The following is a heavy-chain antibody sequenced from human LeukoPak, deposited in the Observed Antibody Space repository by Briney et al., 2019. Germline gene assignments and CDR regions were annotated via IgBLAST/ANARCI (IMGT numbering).Heavy chain of an antibody. CDR3: AKPSGKLTGPRGAFDI. Sequence: PGGSLRLSCAASGFTFSSYSMNWVRQAPGKGLEWVSSISSSSSYIYYADSVKGRFTISRDNAKNSLYLQMNSLRAEDTAVYYCAKPSGKLTGPRGAFDIWGQGTMVTVSS. V-gene: IGHV3-21*04. CDR1: GFTFSSYS. D-gene: IGHD7-27*01. CDR2: ISSSSSYI. J-gene: IGHJ3*02.